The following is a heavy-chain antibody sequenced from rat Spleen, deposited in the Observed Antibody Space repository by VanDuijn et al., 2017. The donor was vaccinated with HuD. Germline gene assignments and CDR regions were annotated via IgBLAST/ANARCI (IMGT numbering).Heavy chain of an antibody. CDR3: ARPTEGIAWFVY. CDR2: INSAGST. CDR1: VYSITSSYT. J-gene: IGHJ3*01. D-gene: IGHD1-11*01. V-gene: IGHV3-3*01. Sequence: EVQLQESGPGLVKPSQSLSLTCSVTVYSITSSYTWNWIRKFPGNKLEWMGYINSAGSTNYNPSLKSRISITRDTSKNQFFLQVNSVTTEDTATYYCARPTEGIAWFVYWGQGTLVTVSS.